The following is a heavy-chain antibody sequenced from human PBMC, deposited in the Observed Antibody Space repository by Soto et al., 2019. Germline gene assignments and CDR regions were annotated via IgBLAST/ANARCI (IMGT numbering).Heavy chain of an antibody. Sequence: PSETLSLTCTVSGGSISSYYWSWIRQPPGKGLEWIGYIYYSGSTNYNPSLKSRVTISVDTSKNQFSLKLSSVTDADTAVYYCARDSPRVPITTVVTPPIWGQGTLVTVSS. V-gene: IGHV4-59*01. J-gene: IGHJ4*02. D-gene: IGHD4-17*01. CDR3: ARDSPRVPITTVVTPPI. CDR2: IYYSGST. CDR1: GGSISSYY.